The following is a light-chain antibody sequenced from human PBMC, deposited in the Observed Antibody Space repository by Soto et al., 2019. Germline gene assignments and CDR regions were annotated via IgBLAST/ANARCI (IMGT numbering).Light chain of an antibody. CDR1: QNLGDGR. CDR2: DAS. Sequence: VLTQSPGTLSLSPGESATLSCRANQNLGDGRLAWYQQEPGQPPTLLIYDASTRATGIPDRFSGSGSGTDFTLTISRLEPEDSAVYYCQEHASIFGQGTRLEIK. J-gene: IGKJ5*01. V-gene: IGKV3-20*01. CDR3: QEHASI.